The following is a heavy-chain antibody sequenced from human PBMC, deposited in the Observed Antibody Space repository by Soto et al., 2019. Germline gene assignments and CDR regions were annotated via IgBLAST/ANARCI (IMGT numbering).Heavy chain of an antibody. V-gene: IGHV3-53*01. CDR3: ARVSKGTIYSPHAFDV. D-gene: IGHD1-7*01. J-gene: IGHJ3*01. Sequence: GGSLRLSCAASGFDVSNTYMSWVRQAPGKGPDWVSIIYSGGATYYADSAKGRFTISRDNSKNTLYLQMNSLRAEDTALYYCARVSKGTIYSPHAFDVWGQGTMVTVSS. CDR2: IYSGGAT. CDR1: GFDVSNTY.